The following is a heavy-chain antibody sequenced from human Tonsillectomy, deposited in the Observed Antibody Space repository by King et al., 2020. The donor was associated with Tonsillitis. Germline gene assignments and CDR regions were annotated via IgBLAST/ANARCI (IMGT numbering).Heavy chain of an antibody. V-gene: IGHV3-64D*06. J-gene: IGHJ4*02. CDR1: GFTFSSYA. D-gene: IGHD5-18*01. Sequence: VQLVESGGGLVQPGGSLRLSCSASGFTFSSYAMHWVRQAPGKGLEYVSAIRSNGGSTYYADSVKGRFTISRDNSKNTLYLQMSSLRAEDTAVYYCVRGDTAMVHGAYFDFWGQGTLVTVSS. CDR2: IRSNGGST. CDR3: VRGDTAMVHGAYFDF.